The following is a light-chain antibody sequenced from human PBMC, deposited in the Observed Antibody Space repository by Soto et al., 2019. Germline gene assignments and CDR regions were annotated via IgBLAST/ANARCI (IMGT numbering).Light chain of an antibody. J-gene: IGKJ4*01. Sequence: EIVMTQSPLSLPVTPGEPASISCRSGQSLLHSDGYNYLDWYLQKPGQSPQLLISLGSNRASGVADRLSGSGSGTDFTLKISRVEAEDVGVYYCMQALEAPITFGGGTTEEIK. CDR3: MQALEAPIT. CDR1: QSLLHSDGYNY. CDR2: LGS. V-gene: IGKV2-28*01.